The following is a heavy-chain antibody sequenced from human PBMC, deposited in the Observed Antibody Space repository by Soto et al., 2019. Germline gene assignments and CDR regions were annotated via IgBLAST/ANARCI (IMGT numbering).Heavy chain of an antibody. V-gene: IGHV4-4*07. CDR2: IHSSGTT. D-gene: IGHD1-7*01. CDR3: ARDRIIGTSYSDY. CDR1: SGSINSFY. J-gene: IGHJ4*02. Sequence: SETLSLTCTVSSGSINSFYWGWMRQPAGKGLEWIGRIHSSGTTNYNPSLSSRVTMSVDPSKNQFSLRLTSVTAADTAVYYCARDRIIGTSYSDYWGQGILVTVS.